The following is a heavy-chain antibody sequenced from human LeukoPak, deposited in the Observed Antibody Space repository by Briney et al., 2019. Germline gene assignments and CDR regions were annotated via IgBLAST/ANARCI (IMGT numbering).Heavy chain of an antibody. D-gene: IGHD3-10*01. CDR3: ASNYYGSGSYHEYFQH. Sequence: LRLSCAASAFTFSDYYMSWIRQHPGKGLEWIGYIYYSGSTYYNPSLKSRVTISVDTSKNQFSLKLSSVTAADTAVYYCASNYYGSGSYHEYFQHWGQGTLATVSS. J-gene: IGHJ1*01. V-gene: IGHV4-31*02. CDR2: IYYSGST. CDR1: AFTFSDYY.